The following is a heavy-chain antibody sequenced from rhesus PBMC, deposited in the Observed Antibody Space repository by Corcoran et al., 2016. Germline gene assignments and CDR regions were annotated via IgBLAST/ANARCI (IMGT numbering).Heavy chain of an antibody. CDR2: ISGSSGST. D-gene: IGHD6-37*01. J-gene: IGHJ4*01. Sequence: QVQLQESGPGLVKPSETLSLTCAASGGSVSSSNWWSWIRQPPGKGLEWIGYISGSSGSTYYNPPLKRRVTIAPDTSKNQFSLKLGSVPAADTAVYYCAREGGGWSLDYWGQGVLVTVSS. CDR1: GGSVSSSNW. CDR3: AREGGGWSLDY. V-gene: IGHV4-65*01.